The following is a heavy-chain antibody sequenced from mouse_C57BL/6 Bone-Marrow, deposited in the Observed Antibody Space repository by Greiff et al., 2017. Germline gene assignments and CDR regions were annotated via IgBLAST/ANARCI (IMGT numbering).Heavy chain of an antibody. J-gene: IGHJ4*01. CDR1: GFTFSSYG. V-gene: IGHV5-6*02. D-gene: IGHD3-3*01. CDR2: ISSGGSYT. CDR3: ARLAGYYAMDY. Sequence: DVKLVESGGDLVKPGGSLKLSCAASGFTFSSYGMSWVRQTPDKRLEWVATISSGGSYTYYPDSVKGRFTISRDNAKNTLYLQMSSLKSEDTAMYYCARLAGYYAMDYWGQGTSVTVSS.